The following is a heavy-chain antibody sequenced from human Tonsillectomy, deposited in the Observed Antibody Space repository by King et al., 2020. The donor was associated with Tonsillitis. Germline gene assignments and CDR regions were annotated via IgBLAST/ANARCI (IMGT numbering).Heavy chain of an antibody. CDR3: ARDRPCSSASCYGGSWFDP. CDR1: GYTFTSYY. V-gene: IGHV1-46*01. J-gene: IGHJ5*02. D-gene: IGHD2-2*01. Sequence: VQLVESGAEVKKPGASVKVSCKASGYTFTSYYMHWVRQAPGQGLEWMGMINPSGGTTSYAQKFQGRVTMTRDTSTNTVYMALSSLRSEDTAVYYCARDRPCSSASCYGGSWFDPWGQGTLVTVCS. CDR2: INPSGGTT.